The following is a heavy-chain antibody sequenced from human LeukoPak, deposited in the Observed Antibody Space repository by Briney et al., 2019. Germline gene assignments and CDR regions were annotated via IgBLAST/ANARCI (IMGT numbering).Heavy chain of an antibody. D-gene: IGHD7-27*01. V-gene: IGHV3-33*05. J-gene: IGHJ4*02. CDR3: ARDSITGDNSLGF. CDR2: ITNDGNYE. CDR1: GFTFSTYG. Sequence: GGSLGLSCAASGFTFSTYGMHWVRQAPGKGLEWVAVITNDGNYEKYADAVRGRFTISRDNSKNTLYLQMNSLSAEDTAVYYCARDSITGDNSLGFWGRGTLVTVSS.